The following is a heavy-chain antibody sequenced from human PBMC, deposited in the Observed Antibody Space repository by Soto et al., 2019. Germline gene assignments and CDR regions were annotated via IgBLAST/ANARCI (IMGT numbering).Heavy chain of an antibody. D-gene: IGHD4-17*01. V-gene: IGHV4-61*05. CDR2: VYYTGST. CDR1: GDSISNSNYY. J-gene: IGHJ6*01. Sequence: SETLSLTCTVSGDSISNSNYYWGWFRPPTGKGMEWIAYVYYTGSTNYNPSLKSRVNISVDTSKNQFSLKLRSVTAADTAVYFCAKTDYGDYGYYYCSMDVWGQGTTVTVSS. CDR3: AKTDYGDYGYYYCSMDV.